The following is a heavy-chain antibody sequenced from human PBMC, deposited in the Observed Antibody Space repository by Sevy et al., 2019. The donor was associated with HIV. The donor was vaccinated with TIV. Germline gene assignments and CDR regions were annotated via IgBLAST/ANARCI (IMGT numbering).Heavy chain of an antibody. CDR3: TRDSGYEPYYVPGHY. D-gene: IGHD3-10*02. Sequence: GGSQRLSCAASGFTFNTHAMHWVRQAPGKGLEWVAVISYAGSATYYTDSVKGRFTISRDNSKNKLYLEMTSLRVEDTAVYYCTRDSGYEPYYVPGHYWGQGTPVTVSS. CDR1: GFTFNTHA. V-gene: IGHV3-30*04. CDR2: ISYAGSAT. J-gene: IGHJ4*02.